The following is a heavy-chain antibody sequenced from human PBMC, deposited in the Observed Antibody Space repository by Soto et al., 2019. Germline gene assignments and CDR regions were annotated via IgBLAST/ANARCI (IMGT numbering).Heavy chain of an antibody. CDR3: ARVTVAARGIFDAFDI. CDR2: ISSSSSYI. J-gene: IGHJ3*02. D-gene: IGHD6-13*01. V-gene: IGHV3-21*01. CDR1: GFTFSSYS. Sequence: GGSLRLSCAASGFTFSSYSMNWVRQAPGKGLEWVSSISSSSSYIYYADSVKGRFTISRDNAKNSLYLQMNSLRAEDTAVYYCARVTVAARGIFDAFDIWGQGTMVTVSS.